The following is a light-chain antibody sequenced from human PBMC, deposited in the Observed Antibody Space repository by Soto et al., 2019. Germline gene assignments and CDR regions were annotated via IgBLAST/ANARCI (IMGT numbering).Light chain of an antibody. J-gene: IGKJ2*01. CDR2: DAS. V-gene: IGKV1-33*01. Sequence: DIQMTQSPSSLSASVGDRVTIRCRASLDISHYLNWYQQKSGNAPKLLIFDASNLETGVPARFSGSGSGTDFTLTVSSLQPDDFATYYCQQYDDLPYSFGHGTKLDI. CDR1: LDISHY. CDR3: QQYDDLPYS.